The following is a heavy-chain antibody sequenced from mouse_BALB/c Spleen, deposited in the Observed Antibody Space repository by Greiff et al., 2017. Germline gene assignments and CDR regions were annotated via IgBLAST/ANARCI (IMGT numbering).Heavy chain of an antibody. V-gene: IGHV5-6-3*01. J-gene: IGHJ4*01. CDR1: GFTFSSYG. CDR3: ARELNAMDY. CDR2: INSNGGST. Sequence: EVQRVESGGGLVQPGGSLKLSCAASGFTFSSYGMSWVRQTPDKRLELVATINSNGGSTYYPDSVKGRFTISRDNAKNTLYLQMSSLKSEDTAMYYCARELNAMDYWGQGTSVTVSS.